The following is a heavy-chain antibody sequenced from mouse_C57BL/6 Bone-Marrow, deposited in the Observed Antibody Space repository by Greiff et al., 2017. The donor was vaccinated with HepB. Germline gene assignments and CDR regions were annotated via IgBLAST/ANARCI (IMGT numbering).Heavy chain of an antibody. Sequence: VQLKESGPGLVKPSQSLSLTCTVTGYSITSGYDWHWIRHFPGNILEWMGYISYSGSTNYNPSLKSRITITHDTSKNHFFLKLNSVTTEDTATYYCARASYSNYWYIEDWGTGTTVTGAS. V-gene: IGHV3-1*01. CDR1: GYSITSGYD. CDR2: ISYSGST. CDR3: ARASYSNYWYIED. J-gene: IGHJ1*03. D-gene: IGHD2-5*01.